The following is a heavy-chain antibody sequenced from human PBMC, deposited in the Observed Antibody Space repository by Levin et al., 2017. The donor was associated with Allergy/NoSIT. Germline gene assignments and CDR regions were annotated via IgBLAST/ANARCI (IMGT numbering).Heavy chain of an antibody. CDR1: GFSLSNAW. CDR3: TTQFQG. Sequence: GESLKISCVASGFSLSNAWMNWVRQAPGKGLEWIGRISSKTDGATTDYAAALKGRFTISRDDSTKTLYLEMSSLKVEDTGVYYCTTQFQGWGQGTLVTVSS. D-gene: IGHD6-19*01. J-gene: IGHJ4*02. CDR2: ISSKTDGATT. V-gene: IGHV3-15*01.